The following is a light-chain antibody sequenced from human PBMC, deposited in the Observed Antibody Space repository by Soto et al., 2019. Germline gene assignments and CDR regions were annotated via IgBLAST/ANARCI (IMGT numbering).Light chain of an antibody. J-gene: IGLJ3*02. V-gene: IGLV1-44*01. CDR3: AAWDVSLNGHWL. Sequence: QSVLTQPPSVSGTPGQTVTISCSGGNSNIGTNSVNWYQQLPGTAPKVLIYNNGQRPSGVPDRFSGSKSGTSASLAISGLQSEDEGNYFCAAWDVSLNGHWLFGGGTKVTVL. CDR1: NSNIGTNS. CDR2: NNG.